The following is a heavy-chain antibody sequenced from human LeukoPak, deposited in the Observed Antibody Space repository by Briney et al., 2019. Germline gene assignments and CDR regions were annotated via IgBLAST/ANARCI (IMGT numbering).Heavy chain of an antibody. CDR2: IYYSGST. J-gene: IGHJ6*03. CDR3: ARDQSDFWSGYYYYYYMDV. V-gene: IGHV4-39*07. Sequence: PSETLSLTCTVSGGSISSSSYYWGWIRQPPGKGLEWVGSIYYSGSTYYNPSLKSRVTISVDTSKNQFSLKLSSVTAADTAVYYCARDQSDFWSGYYYYYYMDVWGKGTTVTVSS. CDR1: GGSISSSSYY. D-gene: IGHD3-3*01.